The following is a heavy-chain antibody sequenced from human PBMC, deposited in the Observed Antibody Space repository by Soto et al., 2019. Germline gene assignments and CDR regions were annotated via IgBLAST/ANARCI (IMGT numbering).Heavy chain of an antibody. V-gene: IGHV3-15*07. J-gene: IGHJ6*02. Sequence: EVQLVESGGGLVKPGGSLRLSCAASGFTFSNAWMNWVRQAPGKGLEWVGRIKSKTDGGRTDYAAPVKGRFTISRDDSKNTLYLQMNSLKTEDTAVYYCTTDWYNWNPQGDYYYYGMDVWGQGTTVTVSS. CDR2: IKSKTDGGRT. CDR3: TTDWYNWNPQGDYYYYGMDV. CDR1: GFTFSNAW. D-gene: IGHD1-1*01.